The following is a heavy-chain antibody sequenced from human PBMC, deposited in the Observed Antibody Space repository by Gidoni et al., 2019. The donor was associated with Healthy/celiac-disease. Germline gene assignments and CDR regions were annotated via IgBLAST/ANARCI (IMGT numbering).Heavy chain of an antibody. CDR1: GGSISSSSYY. J-gene: IGHJ3*02. D-gene: IGHD3-9*01. CDR2: IYYSGTT. Sequence: QLQLQESGPGLEKPSETLSLTCTVSGGSISSSSYYWGWIRQPPGKGLEWIGSIYYSGTTYYNPSLKSRVTISVDTSKNQFSLKLNSVTAADTAVYYCAREGVGEDYDILTNALDIWGQGTMVTVSS. CDR3: AREGVGEDYDILTNALDI. V-gene: IGHV4-39*07.